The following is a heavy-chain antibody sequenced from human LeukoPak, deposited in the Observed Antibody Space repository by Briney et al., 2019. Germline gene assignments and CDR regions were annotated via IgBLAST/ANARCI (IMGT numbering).Heavy chain of an antibody. V-gene: IGHV3-21*01. J-gene: IGHJ4*02. Sequence: PGGSLRLSCAASGFTFSSYSMNWVRQAPGKGLEWVSSISSSSSYIYYADSVKGRFTISRDNSKNTLYLQMNSLRAEDTAVYYCASGQWLTEFDYWGQGTLVTVSS. CDR2: ISSSSSYI. CDR3: ASGQWLTEFDY. D-gene: IGHD6-19*01. CDR1: GFTFSSYS.